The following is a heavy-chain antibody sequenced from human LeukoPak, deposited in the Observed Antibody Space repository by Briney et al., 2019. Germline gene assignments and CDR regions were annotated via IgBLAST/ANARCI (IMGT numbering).Heavy chain of an antibody. V-gene: IGHV4-59*01. J-gene: IGHJ4*02. D-gene: IGHD2-15*01. CDR2: IYYSGST. CDR3: ARDSRPMYCSGGSCYPTFDY. CDR1: GGSISSYY. Sequence: SETLSLTCTVSGGSISSYYWSWIRQPPGKGLEWIGYIYYSGSTNYNPSLKGRVTISVDTSKNQFSLKLSSVTAADTAVYYCARDSRPMYCSGGSCYPTFDYWGQGTLVTVSS.